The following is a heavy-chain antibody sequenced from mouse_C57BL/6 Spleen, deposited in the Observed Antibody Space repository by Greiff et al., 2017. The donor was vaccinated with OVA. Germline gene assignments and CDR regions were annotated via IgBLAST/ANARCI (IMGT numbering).Heavy chain of an antibody. CDR1: GYAFSSSW. V-gene: IGHV1-82*01. Sequence: QVQLQQPGPELVKPGASVKISCKASGYAFSSSWMNWVKQRPGKGLEWIGRIYPGDGDTNYNGKFKGKATLTADKSSSTAYMQLSSLTSEDSAVYFCARDLTVVADYWGQGTTLTVSS. CDR3: ARDLTVVADY. CDR2: IYPGDGDT. D-gene: IGHD1-1*01. J-gene: IGHJ2*01.